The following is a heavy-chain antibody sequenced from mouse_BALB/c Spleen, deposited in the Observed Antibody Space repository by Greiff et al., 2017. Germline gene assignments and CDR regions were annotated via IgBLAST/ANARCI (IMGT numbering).Heavy chain of an antibody. CDR1: GYTFTSYW. V-gene: IGHV1-7*01. CDR2: INPSTGYT. Sequence: QVQLQQSGAELAKPGASVKMSCKASGYTFTSYWMHWVKQRPGQGLEWIGYINPSTGYTEYNQKFKDKATLTADKSSSTAYMQLSSLTSEDSAVYYCARCMAYDRVYWGQGTTVTVSS. CDR3: ARCMAYDRVY. J-gene: IGHJ2*01. D-gene: IGHD2-14*01.